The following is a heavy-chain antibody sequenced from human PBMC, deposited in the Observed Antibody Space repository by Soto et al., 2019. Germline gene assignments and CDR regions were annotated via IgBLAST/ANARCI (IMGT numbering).Heavy chain of an antibody. J-gene: IGHJ3*02. CDR2: IGTAGDT. D-gene: IGHD2-15*01. CDR3: ARAGQGASCSGGSCYLGASDI. Sequence: EVQLVESGGGLVQPGGSLRLSCEASGFNFSSYDMHWVRQATGKGLEWVSVIGTAGDTFYTGSVKGRFNISRENGKNSLYLQMNSLRAGDTAVYYCARAGQGASCSGGSCYLGASDIWGQGTMVTVSS. CDR1: GFNFSSYD. V-gene: IGHV3-13*01.